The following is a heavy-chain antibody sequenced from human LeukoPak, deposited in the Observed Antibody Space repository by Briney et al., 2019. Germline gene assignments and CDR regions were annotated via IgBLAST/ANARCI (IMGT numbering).Heavy chain of an antibody. J-gene: IGHJ4*02. CDR2: ISGTGDTT. D-gene: IGHD2-2*01. V-gene: IGHV3-53*01. Sequence: PGGSLRLSCAASGFTVSSNYMNWVRQAAGRGPERVSIISGTGDTTYYADSVKGRFTISRDNSKNTLYLEMNSLRAEDTAVYYCAKGFCSGTRCDYYFDYWGQGTLVTVSS. CDR1: GFTVSSNY. CDR3: AKGFCSGTRCDYYFDY.